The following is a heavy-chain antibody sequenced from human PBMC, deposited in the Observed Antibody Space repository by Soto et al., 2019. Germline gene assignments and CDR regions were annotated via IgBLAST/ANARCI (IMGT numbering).Heavy chain of an antibody. D-gene: IGHD5-12*01. CDR3: ARDQAGDIYF. V-gene: IGHV4-31*03. CDR1: GASIGRGGYY. CDR2: IHFSGET. Sequence: PSETLSLTCTVSGASIGRGGYYWTWIRQHPGKALEWMGHIHFSGETNYNPSLMGRLTMSIDTSTNQFSLNLAAVTAADTAMYYFARDQAGDIYFWGQGNLVTVSS. J-gene: IGHJ4*02.